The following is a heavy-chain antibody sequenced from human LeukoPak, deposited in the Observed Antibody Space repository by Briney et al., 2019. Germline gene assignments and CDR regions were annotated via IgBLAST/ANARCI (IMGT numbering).Heavy chain of an antibody. J-gene: IGHJ4*02. Sequence: SQTLSLTCAISGDSVSMSSGAWNWIRQSPSRGLEWLGRTYYRSKWHNDYAVFVKSRMTINADTSKNQFSLQLNSLTPEDTAVYFCARAPSGSFVDYWGQGTLVTVSS. CDR3: ARAPSGSFVDY. D-gene: IGHD1-26*01. CDR1: GDSVSMSSGA. CDR2: TYYRSKWHN. V-gene: IGHV6-1*01.